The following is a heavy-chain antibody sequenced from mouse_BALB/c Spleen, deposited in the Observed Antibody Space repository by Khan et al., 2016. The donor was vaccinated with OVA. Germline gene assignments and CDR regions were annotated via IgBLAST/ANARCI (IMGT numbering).Heavy chain of an antibody. CDR3: AREGDSWFPY. J-gene: IGHJ3*01. CDR2: IYPGSNNT. CDR1: GYTFTDYN. D-gene: IGHD3-3*01. Sequence: VQLQESGAELARPGASVKLSCKASGYTFTDYNINWVKQRTGQGLEWIGEIYPGSNNTYYNEKFKGKATLTAEKSSSTAYMQLSSLTAEDSASYFCAREGDSWFPYWGQGTLVTVSA. V-gene: IGHV1-76*01.